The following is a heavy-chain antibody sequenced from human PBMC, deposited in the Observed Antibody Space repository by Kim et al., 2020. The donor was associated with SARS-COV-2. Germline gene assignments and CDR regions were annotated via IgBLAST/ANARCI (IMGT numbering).Heavy chain of an antibody. J-gene: IGHJ4*02. CDR3: ARDAEACSFDY. Sequence: NTRYSQTFQARVSITRDTSANTAYLELSGLRSEDTAVYYCARDAEACSFDYWGQGTLVTVSS. V-gene: IGHV1-3*01. CDR2: NT. D-gene: IGHD3-10*02.